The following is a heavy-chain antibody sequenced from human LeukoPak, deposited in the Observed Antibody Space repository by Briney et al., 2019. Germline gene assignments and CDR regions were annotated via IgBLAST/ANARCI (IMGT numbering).Heavy chain of an antibody. CDR2: IYYSGST. V-gene: IGHV4-59*01. CDR1: GGSISSYY. Sequence: ASETLSLTCTVSGGSISSYYWSWIRQPPGKGLEWIGYIYYSGSTNYNPSLKSRVTISVDTSKNQFSLKLSSVTAADTAVYYCARASQHYYDSSGYYYGFDPWGQGTLVTVSS. D-gene: IGHD3-22*01. J-gene: IGHJ5*02. CDR3: ARASQHYYDSSGYYYGFDP.